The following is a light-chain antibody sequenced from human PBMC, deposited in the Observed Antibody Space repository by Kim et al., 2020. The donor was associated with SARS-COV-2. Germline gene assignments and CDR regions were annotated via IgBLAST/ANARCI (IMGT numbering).Light chain of an antibody. CDR1: NANIGKNY. CDR3: ATWDNSLNGLV. J-gene: IGLJ2*01. V-gene: IGLV1-51*01. Sequence: GQKVTISCSRSNANIGKNYGSWYQQLPGTAPKLLIYDNDKRHSGIPDRFSGSKSGTSATLDITGLQTGDEADYYCATWDNSLNGLVFGGGTQLTVL. CDR2: DND.